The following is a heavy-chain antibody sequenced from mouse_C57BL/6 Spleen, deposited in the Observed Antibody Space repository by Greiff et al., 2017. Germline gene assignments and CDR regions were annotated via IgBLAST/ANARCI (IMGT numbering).Heavy chain of an antibody. J-gene: IGHJ4*01. CDR2: IYPGSGST. CDR1: GYTFTSYW. D-gene: IGHD4-1*01. Sequence: QVQLQQPGAELVKPGASVKMSCKASGYTFTSYWITWVKQRPGQGLEWIGDIYPGSGSTNYNEKFKSKAALTVDTSSSTAYMQLSSLTSEDSAVYYCARDWDNYYAMDYWGQGTSVTVSS. V-gene: IGHV1-55*01. CDR3: ARDWDNYYAMDY.